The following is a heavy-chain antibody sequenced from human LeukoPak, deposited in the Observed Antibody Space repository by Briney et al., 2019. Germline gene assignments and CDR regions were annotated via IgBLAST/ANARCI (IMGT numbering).Heavy chain of an antibody. CDR2: MNPNSGNT. Sequence: ASVKVSCKASRYTFTSYDINCVRQATGQGREWMGWMNPNSGNTGYAQKFQGRVTMTRNTSISTPYMELSSLRSEDTAVYYCARGVGRLLRTLRYNWNGRVDPWGQGTLVTVSS. CDR3: ARGVGRLLRTLRYNWNGRVDP. J-gene: IGHJ5*02. V-gene: IGHV1-8*01. D-gene: IGHD1-20*01. CDR1: RYTFTSYD.